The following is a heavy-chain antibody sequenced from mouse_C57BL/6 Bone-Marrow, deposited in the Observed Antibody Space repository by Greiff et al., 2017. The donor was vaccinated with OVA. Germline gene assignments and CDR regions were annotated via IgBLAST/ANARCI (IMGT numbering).Heavy chain of an antibody. Sequence: QVQLQQPGAELVKPGASVKLSCKASGYTFTSYWMHWVKQRPGQGLEWIGMIHPNSGSTNYNEKFKSKATLTVDKSSSTAYMQLSSLTSEDSAVYYCARGGEGNYVRPLYAMDYWGQGTSVTVSS. CDR1: GYTFTSYW. J-gene: IGHJ4*01. CDR3: ARGGEGNYVRPLYAMDY. V-gene: IGHV1-64*01. D-gene: IGHD2-1*01. CDR2: IHPNSGST.